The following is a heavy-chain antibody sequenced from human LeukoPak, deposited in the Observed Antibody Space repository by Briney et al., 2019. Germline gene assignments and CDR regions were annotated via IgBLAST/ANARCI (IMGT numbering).Heavy chain of an antibody. V-gene: IGHV3-30-3*01. J-gene: IGHJ4*02. CDR3: ARDPMKFYGPDY. D-gene: IGHD2/OR15-2a*01. CDR2: ISYDGSNK. CDR1: GFTFSSYA. Sequence: GSLRLSCAASGFTFSSYAMHWVRQAPGKGLEWVAVISYDGSNKYYADSVKGRFTISRDNSKNTLYLQMNSLRAEDTAVYYCARDPMKFYGPDYWGQGTLVTVSS.